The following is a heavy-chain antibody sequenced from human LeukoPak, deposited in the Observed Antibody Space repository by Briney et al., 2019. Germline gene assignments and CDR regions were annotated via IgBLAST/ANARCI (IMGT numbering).Heavy chain of an antibody. CDR1: GYTFTSCD. V-gene: IGHV1-8*01. CDR3: TRGSRGRRDN. D-gene: IGHD5-12*01. Sequence: ASVKVSCKASGYTFTSCDIKWVRQAPGHGLEWIGWMNLNSGNTGYGQSFQGRITMTRDISIGTAYMELSNLTSEDTAIYYCTRGSRGRRDNWGQGTLVTVSA. J-gene: IGHJ4*02. CDR2: MNLNSGNT.